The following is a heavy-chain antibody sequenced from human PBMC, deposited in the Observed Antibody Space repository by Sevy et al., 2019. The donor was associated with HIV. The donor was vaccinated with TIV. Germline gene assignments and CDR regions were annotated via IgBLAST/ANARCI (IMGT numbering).Heavy chain of an antibody. Sequence: GGSLRLSCAASGFTFSDHYVDWVRQAPGKGLEWVGRIRNRPNSYTTEYAACVKGRFTISRDDSRNSVYLQMNSLKTQVSAVYYCVRGPNCGVGGCQQISPYCLDVWGKGATVTVSS. CDR3: VRGPNCGVGGCQQISPYCLDV. J-gene: IGHJ6*03. CDR2: IRNRPNSYTT. D-gene: IGHD2-15*01. CDR1: GFTFSDHY. V-gene: IGHV3-72*01.